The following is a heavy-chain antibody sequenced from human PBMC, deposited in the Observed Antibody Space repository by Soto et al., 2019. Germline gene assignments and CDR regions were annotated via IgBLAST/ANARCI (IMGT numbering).Heavy chain of an antibody. CDR3: TTDQVGHQLLFSYVAYFDY. CDR1: GFTFSNAW. J-gene: IGHJ4*02. D-gene: IGHD2-2*01. CDR2: IKSKTDGGTT. V-gene: IGHV3-15*01. Sequence: GGSLRLSCAASGFTFSNAWMSWVRQAPGKGLEWVGRIKSKTDGGTTDYAAPVKGRFTISRDDSKNTLYLQMNSLKTEDTAVYYCTTDQVGHQLLFSYVAYFDYWGQGTLVTVSS.